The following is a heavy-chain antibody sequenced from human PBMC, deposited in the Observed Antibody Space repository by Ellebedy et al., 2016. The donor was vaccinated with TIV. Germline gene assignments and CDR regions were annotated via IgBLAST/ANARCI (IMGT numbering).Heavy chain of an antibody. J-gene: IGHJ6*02. V-gene: IGHV4-59*01. Sequence: MPSETLSLTCTVSGGSINRFYWSWVRQPPGKALEWIGYIYYSGSTYYNPSLRSRVTISVDTSKNQISLKLSSVTVADTAVYYCARVLGSHHDYVWGNRPRIYAMDVWGQGTTVFVSS. D-gene: IGHD3-16*01. CDR1: GGSINRFY. CDR3: ARVLGSHHDYVWGNRPRIYAMDV. CDR2: IYYSGST.